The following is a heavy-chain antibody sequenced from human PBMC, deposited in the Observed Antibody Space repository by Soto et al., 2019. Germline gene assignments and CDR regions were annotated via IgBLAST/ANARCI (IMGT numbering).Heavy chain of an antibody. Sequence: QVQVVQSGAEVKKPGASVKVSCKTSGYTFTNYHVHWVRQAPGQGLEWMGAINPNGGSTTYAQHLQGRVNMTSYSSTSTVYMEMGSLRSDDSAVYYCALPKNTLGWYNFWGQGTLVTVS. D-gene: IGHD6-19*01. J-gene: IGHJ4*02. CDR2: INPNGGST. V-gene: IGHV1-46*01. CDR3: ALPKNTLGWYNF. CDR1: GYTFTNYH.